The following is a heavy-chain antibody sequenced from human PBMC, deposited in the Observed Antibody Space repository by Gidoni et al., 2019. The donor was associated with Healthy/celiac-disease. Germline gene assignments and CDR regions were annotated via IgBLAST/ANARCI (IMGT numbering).Heavy chain of an antibody. CDR3: AREGSFSGSYYYYYGMDV. V-gene: IGHV1-3*01. J-gene: IGHJ6*02. CDR1: GYTFTSYA. Sequence: QVQLVQSGAEVKKPGASVKVSCKASGYTFTSYAMHWVRQAPGQRLEWMGWINAGNGNTKYSQKLQGRVTITRDTSASTAYMELSSLRSEDTAVYYCAREGSFSGSYYYYYGMDVWGQGTTVTVSS. CDR2: INAGNGNT. D-gene: IGHD1-26*01.